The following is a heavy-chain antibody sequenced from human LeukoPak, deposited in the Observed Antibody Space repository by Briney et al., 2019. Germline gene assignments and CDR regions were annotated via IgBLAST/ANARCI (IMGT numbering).Heavy chain of an antibody. V-gene: IGHV4-30-2*01. CDR3: AGGFHYYASGAFDY. J-gene: IGHJ4*02. CDR2: IYHSGST. CDR1: GGSISSGGYS. Sequence: SQTLSLTCAVSGGSISSGGYSWSWIRQPPGKGLEWIGYIYHSGSTYYNPSLKSRVTISVDRSKNQFSLKLSSVTAADTAMYYCAGGFHYYASGAFDYRGQGTLVTVSS. D-gene: IGHD3-10*01.